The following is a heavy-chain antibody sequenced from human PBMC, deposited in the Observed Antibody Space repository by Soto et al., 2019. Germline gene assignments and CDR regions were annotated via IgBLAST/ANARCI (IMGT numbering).Heavy chain of an antibody. J-gene: IGHJ5*02. CDR3: ARVEYDYVWGSYRGPWFDP. D-gene: IGHD3-16*02. CDR2: IYYSGST. V-gene: IGHV4-31*03. Sequence: QVQLQESGPGLVKPSQTLSLTCTVSGGSISSGGYYWSWIRQHPGKGLEWIGYIYYSGSTYYNPSHKSRVTISVDTSKNQFSLKLSSVTAADTAVYYCARVEYDYVWGSYRGPWFDPWGQGTLVTVSS. CDR1: GGSISSGGYY.